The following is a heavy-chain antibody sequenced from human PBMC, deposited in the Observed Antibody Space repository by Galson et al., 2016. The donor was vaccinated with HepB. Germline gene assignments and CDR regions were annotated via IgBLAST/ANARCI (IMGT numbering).Heavy chain of an antibody. D-gene: IGHD1-26*01. CDR3: ARHAGDYFWYSLYYQYIDG. Sequence: SETLSLTCTVSGDSIGSNSFYWGWIRQPPGKGLEWIGSIYSSGSTYYNPSLKSRVTISVDTSKKQFSLKLSSVTAADTAVYYCARHAGDYFWYSLYYQYIDGWVNGAPVFVSS. V-gene: IGHV4-39*01. CDR1: GDSIGSNSFY. J-gene: IGHJ6*03. CDR2: IYSSGST.